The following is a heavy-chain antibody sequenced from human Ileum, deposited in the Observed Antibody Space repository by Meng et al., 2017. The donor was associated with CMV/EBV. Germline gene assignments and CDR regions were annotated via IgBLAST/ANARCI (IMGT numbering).Heavy chain of an antibody. CDR2: ISYDGSNK. CDR3: AKDHYDSSGYQDFDY. V-gene: IGHV3-30-3*01. CDR1: GFTFSSYA. D-gene: IGHD3-22*01. J-gene: IGHJ4*02. Sequence: GESLKISCAASGFTFSSYAMHWVRQAPGKGLEWVAVISYDGSNKYYADSVKGRFTISRDNSKNTLYLQMNSLRAEDTAVYYCAKDHYDSSGYQDFDYWGQGTLVTVSS.